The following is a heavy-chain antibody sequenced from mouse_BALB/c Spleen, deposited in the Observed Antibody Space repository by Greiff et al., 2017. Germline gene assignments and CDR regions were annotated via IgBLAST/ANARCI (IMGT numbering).Heavy chain of an antibody. V-gene: IGHV5-6-4*01. CDR3: TRDRETTAYAMDY. Sequence: EVQLVESGGGLVKPGGSLKLSCAASGFTFSSYTMSWVRQTPEKRLEWVATISSGGSYTYYPDSVKGRFTISRDNAKNTLYLQMSSLKSEDTAMYYCTRDRETTAYAMDYWGQGTSVTVSS. CDR2: ISSGGSYT. J-gene: IGHJ4*01. D-gene: IGHD1-2*01. CDR1: GFTFSSYT.